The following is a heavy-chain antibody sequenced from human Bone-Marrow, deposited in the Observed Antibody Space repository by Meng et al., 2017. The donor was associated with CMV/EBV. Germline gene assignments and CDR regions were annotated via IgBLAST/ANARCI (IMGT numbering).Heavy chain of an antibody. CDR2: ISAYNGNT. D-gene: IGHD3-3*01. V-gene: IGHV1-18*01. Sequence: ASVKVSCKASGYTFTSYDISWVRQAPGQGLEWMGWISAYNGNTNYAQKLQGRVTMTTDTSTSTAYMELRSLRSDDTAVYYCARGATFITIFGVVGGMAVWGQGTTVTVAS. CDR3: ARGATFITIFGVVGGMAV. J-gene: IGHJ6*02. CDR1: GYTFTSYD.